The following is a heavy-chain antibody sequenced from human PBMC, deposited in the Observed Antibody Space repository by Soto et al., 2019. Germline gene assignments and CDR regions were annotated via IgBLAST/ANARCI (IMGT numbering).Heavy chain of an antibody. Sequence: SETLSLTCTVSGGSVSSPNYYWSWIRQHPEKGLEWIGYIDYGGSAYYNPSLESRVTISVDTSRNQFSLNLRSVTAADTAVYYCAREVIAPTDADAFDIWGQGTMVTVSS. CDR1: GGSVSSPNYY. CDR3: AREVIAPTDADAFDI. J-gene: IGHJ3*02. D-gene: IGHD6-13*01. CDR2: IDYGGSA. V-gene: IGHV4-31*03.